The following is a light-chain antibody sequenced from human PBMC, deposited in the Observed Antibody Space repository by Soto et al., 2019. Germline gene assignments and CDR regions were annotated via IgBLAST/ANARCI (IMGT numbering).Light chain of an antibody. J-gene: IGKJ4*01. CDR3: QQRSNWPLT. CDR1: QSVSSY. Sequence: EIVLTQSPATLSLSPGERATLSCRASQSVSSYLAWYQQKPGQAPRLLIYDASNRATGIPARFSGSGSGTDITLTISRRAPEDFAFYYCQQRSNWPLTFGGGTKVEIK. CDR2: DAS. V-gene: IGKV3-11*01.